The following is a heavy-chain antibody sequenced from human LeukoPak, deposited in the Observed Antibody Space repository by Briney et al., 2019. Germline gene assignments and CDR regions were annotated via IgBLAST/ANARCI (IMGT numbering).Heavy chain of an antibody. J-gene: IGHJ4*02. CDR3: ARSRYYDFWSGYSHNLDY. CDR2: INHSGST. V-gene: IGHV4-34*01. Sequence: SETLSLTCAGYGWTFSGYYWSWIRQPPGKGLEWMGEINHSGSTNYNPSLKSRVPISVDTSKNPFSLTLSSVTAADTAVYYCARSRYYDFWSGYSHNLDYWGQGTLVTVSS. D-gene: IGHD3-3*01. CDR1: GWTFSGYY.